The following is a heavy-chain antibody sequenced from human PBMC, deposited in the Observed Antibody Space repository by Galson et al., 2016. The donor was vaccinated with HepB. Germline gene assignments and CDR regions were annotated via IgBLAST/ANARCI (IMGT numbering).Heavy chain of an antibody. D-gene: IGHD6-13*01. J-gene: IGHJ4*02. CDR3: ASLSPTIAAAI. V-gene: IGHV4-30-2*01. CDR2: IYYSGDT. Sequence: LSLTCTVSGGFISSGAYSWNWIRQPPGKGLEWIGYIYYSGDTYYNPSLKSRVALSVDTSKNQFSLKLNSLTAADTAVYYCASLSPTIAAAIWGQGILVTVSS. CDR1: GGFISSGAYS.